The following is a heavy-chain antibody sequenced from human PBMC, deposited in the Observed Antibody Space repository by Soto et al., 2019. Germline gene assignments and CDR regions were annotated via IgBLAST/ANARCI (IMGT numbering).Heavy chain of an antibody. J-gene: IGHJ4*02. CDR2: IYYSGST. V-gene: IGHV4-59*01. CDR1: GGSFTGYY. Sequence: PSETLSLTCAVHGGSFTGYYWSWIRQPPGKGLEWIGYIYYSGSTNYNPSLKSRVTISVDTSKNQFSLKLSSVTAADTAVYYCARVRSTDTIDYWGQGTLVTVSS. D-gene: IGHD5-18*01. CDR3: ARVRSTDTIDY.